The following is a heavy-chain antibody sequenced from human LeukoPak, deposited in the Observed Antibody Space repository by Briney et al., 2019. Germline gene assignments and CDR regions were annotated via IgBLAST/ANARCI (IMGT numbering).Heavy chain of an antibody. CDR2: INPNSGGT. D-gene: IGHD3-10*01. J-gene: IGHJ5*02. CDR3: ARDAGFGELIWGP. CDR1: GYTFTGYF. V-gene: IGHV1-2*02. Sequence: VASVKVSCKASGYTFTGYFMHWVRQAPGQGLEWMGWINPNSGGTNFAQKFQGRVTMARDTSISTAYMELSRLRSDDTAVYYCARDAGFGELIWGPWGQGTLVTVSS.